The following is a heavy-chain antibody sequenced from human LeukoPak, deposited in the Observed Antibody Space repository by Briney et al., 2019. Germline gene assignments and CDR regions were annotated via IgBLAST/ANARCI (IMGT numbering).Heavy chain of an antibody. CDR2: IIPIFGTA. J-gene: IGHJ3*02. CDR3: ARVIVVVHDAFDI. D-gene: IGHD3-22*01. Sequence: SVTVSFKASGGTFISYAISWVRQAPGQGLEWLGRIIPIFGTANYAQKFQGRVTITTAESTSTAYMELSSLRSEDTAVYYCARVIVVVHDAFDIWGQGTMVTVSS. CDR1: GGTFISYA. V-gene: IGHV1-69*05.